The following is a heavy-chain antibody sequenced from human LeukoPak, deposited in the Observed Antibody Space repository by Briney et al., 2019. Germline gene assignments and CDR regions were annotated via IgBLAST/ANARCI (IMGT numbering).Heavy chain of an antibody. CDR1: GFTFSSYA. CDR3: AKDRVCSGGSCYFDY. D-gene: IGHD2-15*01. CDR2: ITGSGDST. Sequence: EGSLRLSCAASGFTFSSYAMTWVRQAPGRGLEWVSVITGSGDSTYYADSVKGRFTISSDNSKNTLYLQMNSLRAEDTGVYYCAKDRVCSGGSCYFDYWGQGTLVTVSS. J-gene: IGHJ4*02. V-gene: IGHV3-23*01.